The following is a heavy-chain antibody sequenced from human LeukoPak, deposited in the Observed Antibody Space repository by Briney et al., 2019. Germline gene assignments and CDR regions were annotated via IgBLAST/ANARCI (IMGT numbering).Heavy chain of an antibody. D-gene: IGHD5-12*01. CDR2: FSGSGDRT. J-gene: IGHJ4*02. Sequence: GGSLRLSCAASRFTFSSHAMSWVRQAPGKGLEWVSIFSGSGDRTYYADSVKGRFTISRDNSESMLYLQMNSLRVEDTAIYFCAKSNIEATNGEWASYWGQGTLVTVSS. CDR3: AKSNIEATNGEWASY. CDR1: RFTFSSHA. V-gene: IGHV3-23*01.